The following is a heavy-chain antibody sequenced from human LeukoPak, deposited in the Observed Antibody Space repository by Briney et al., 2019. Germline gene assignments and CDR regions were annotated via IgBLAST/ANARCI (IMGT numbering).Heavy chain of an antibody. J-gene: IGHJ5*02. CDR2: ISGSGGST. CDR3: AGLIAATRGFDP. Sequence: GGSLRLSCAASGFTFSNYAMSWVRQAPGKGLEWVSGISGSGGSTYYADSVRGRFTISRDNAKNSLYLQMNSLRAEDTAVYYCAGLIAATRGFDPWGQGTLVTVSS. CDR1: GFTFSNYA. V-gene: IGHV3-23*01. D-gene: IGHD6-13*01.